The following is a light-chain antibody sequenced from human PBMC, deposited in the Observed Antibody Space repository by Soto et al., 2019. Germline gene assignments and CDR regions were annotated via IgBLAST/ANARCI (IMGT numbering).Light chain of an antibody. CDR2: WAS. CDR1: QSVLYSSNTKNY. V-gene: IGKV4-1*01. Sequence: DIVMTQSPDSLAVSLGERATINCKSSQSVLYSSNTKNYLAWYQQKPGQPPKLLIYWASTRESGVPDRFSGSGSGTDFTLTISSLQAEDVAVYYCQQHYSTPRTFGQGTKLEIK. J-gene: IGKJ2*02. CDR3: QQHYSTPRT.